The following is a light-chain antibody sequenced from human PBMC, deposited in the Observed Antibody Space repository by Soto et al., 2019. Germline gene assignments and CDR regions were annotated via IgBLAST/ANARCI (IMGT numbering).Light chain of an antibody. CDR2: KAS. J-gene: IGKJ2*01. CDR3: QQYDRFPYT. V-gene: IGKV1-5*03. Sequence: DIQMTQSPSTLSASVGDTVTITCRASQSISNWLAWYQQKPGQAPKLLIHKASSLESGVPSRFSGSGSGTEFTLTISSLQPDDFANFYCQQYDRFPYTFGQGTKLEIK. CDR1: QSISNW.